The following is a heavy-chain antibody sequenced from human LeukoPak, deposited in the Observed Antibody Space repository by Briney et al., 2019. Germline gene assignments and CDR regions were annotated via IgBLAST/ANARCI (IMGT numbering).Heavy chain of an antibody. D-gene: IGHD6-6*01. V-gene: IGHV3-23*01. J-gene: IGHJ4*02. CDR3: AKRVPYSSSSVYFDS. CDR2: ITHSGGGT. CDR1: GFTFSAFG. Sequence: GGSLRLSCAASGFTFSAFGMTWVRQAPGKGLEWVSAITHSGGGTYYANSVKGRFTVSRDNSKNTLYLQLNSLRAEDTAVYYCAKRVPYSSSSVYFDSWGQGTLVTVSS.